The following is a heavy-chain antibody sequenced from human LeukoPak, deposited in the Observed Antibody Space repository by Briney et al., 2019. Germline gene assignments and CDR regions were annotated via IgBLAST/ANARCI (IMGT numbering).Heavy chain of an antibody. Sequence: SETLSLTCTVSGGSVSSGSYYWSWIRQPPGTGLEWIGYIYYSGSTNYNPSLKSRVTISVDTSKNQFSLKLSSVTAADTAVYYCARDLGTRYDSSGYYDYWGQGTLVTVSS. CDR1: GGSVSSGSYY. V-gene: IGHV4-61*01. D-gene: IGHD3-22*01. CDR2: IYYSGST. CDR3: ARDLGTRYDSSGYYDY. J-gene: IGHJ4*02.